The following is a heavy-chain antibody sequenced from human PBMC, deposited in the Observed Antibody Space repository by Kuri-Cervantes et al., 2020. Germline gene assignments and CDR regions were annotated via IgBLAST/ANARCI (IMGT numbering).Heavy chain of an antibody. CDR3: ARVSPLDYYWVDY. J-gene: IGHJ4*02. CDR2: IPSIFGTP. CDR1: GGTFSSSA. Sequence: SVKVSCKASGGTFSSSAISWVRQAPGQGLEWMGGIPSIFGTPNYAQKFQGRVTITTDESTSTAYMELSSLRSEDTAVYYCARVSPLDYYWVDYWGQGALVTVSS. D-gene: IGHD1-26*01. V-gene: IGHV1-69*05.